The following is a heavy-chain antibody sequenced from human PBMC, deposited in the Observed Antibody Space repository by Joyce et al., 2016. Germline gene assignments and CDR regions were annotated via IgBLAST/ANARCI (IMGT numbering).Heavy chain of an antibody. CDR1: GRTLSNYG. D-gene: IGHD6-25*01. CDR3: AKILTATYSSGWFLDY. Sequence: QVQLVESGGGVVQPGRSLRLSCAASGRTLSNYGVHWVRQAPGKGMEWVAVISYDGIDKYYADSVKVRFTISRDNSKNTVFLEMNSLRTEDTAVYYCAKILTATYSSGWFLDYWGQGTLVTVSS. J-gene: IGHJ4*02. V-gene: IGHV3-30*18. CDR2: ISYDGIDK.